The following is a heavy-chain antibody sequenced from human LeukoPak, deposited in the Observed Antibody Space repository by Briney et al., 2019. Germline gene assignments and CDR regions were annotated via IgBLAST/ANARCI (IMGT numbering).Heavy chain of an antibody. CDR3: ARDFSGSYDC. CDR1: GYTFTGYY. D-gene: IGHD1-26*01. J-gene: IGHJ4*02. Sequence: ASLKVSCKASGYTFTGYYIHLVRQTPGQGLEWMGLVNPTSGGTNYAQKFQGRVTMTRDTSISTAYMELSGLRYDDTAVYYCARDFSGSYDCWGQGTLVTVSS. V-gene: IGHV1-2*02. CDR2: VNPTSGGT.